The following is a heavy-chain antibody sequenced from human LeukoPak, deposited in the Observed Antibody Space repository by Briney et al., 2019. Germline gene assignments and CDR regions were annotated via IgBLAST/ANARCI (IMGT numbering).Heavy chain of an antibody. Sequence: PGGSLRLSCAASGFPFSTYWMSWVRQAPGNGLEWVATIKQDGSEKYYVDSVKGRFTISRDNANNLLYLQMNSLRGEDTAVYYCTRDRSRAEDDWGQGTLVTVSS. V-gene: IGHV3-7*01. CDR3: TRDRSRAEDD. CDR1: GFPFSTYW. J-gene: IGHJ4*02. CDR2: IKQDGSEK. D-gene: IGHD1-14*01.